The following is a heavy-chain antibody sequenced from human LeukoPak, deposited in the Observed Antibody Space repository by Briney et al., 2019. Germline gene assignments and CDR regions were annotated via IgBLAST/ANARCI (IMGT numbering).Heavy chain of an antibody. CDR2: INHTVNT. Sequence: SETLSLTCAVYAEPFNGYFWSWIRQPPGKGLEWIGDINHTVNTNYNPSLKSRLTISVDTSKKQFSLKLKSVTAADTAVYYCARGTIVVYDMYSGRYFDSWGQGTLVTVSS. CDR3: ARGTIVVYDMYSGRYFDS. CDR1: AEPFNGYF. J-gene: IGHJ4*03. D-gene: IGHD2-8*02. V-gene: IGHV4-34*01.